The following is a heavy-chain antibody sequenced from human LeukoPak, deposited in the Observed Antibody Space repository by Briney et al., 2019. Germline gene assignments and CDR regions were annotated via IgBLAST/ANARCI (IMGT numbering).Heavy chain of an antibody. CDR1: GFSLSTSGVG. CDR2: IYWNDDK. CDR3: AHTESITIFGVVIGDAFDI. V-gene: IGHV2-5*01. D-gene: IGHD3-3*01. J-gene: IGHJ3*02. Sequence: SGPALVKPTQTLTLTCTFSGFSLSTSGVGVGWIRQPPGKALEWLALIYWNDDKRYSPSLKSRLTITKDTSKNQVVLTITNMDPVDTATYYCAHTESITIFGVVIGDAFDIWGQGTMVTVSS.